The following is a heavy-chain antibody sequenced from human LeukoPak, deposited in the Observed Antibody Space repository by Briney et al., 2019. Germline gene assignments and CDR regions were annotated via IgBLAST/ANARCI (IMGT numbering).Heavy chain of an antibody. Sequence: PGGSLRLSCTASGFTFGDYAMSWVRQAPGKGLEWVGFIRSKAYGGTTEYAASVRGRFTISRDDSKSIAYLQMNSLKTEDTAVYYCTRGAGVIWGQGTMVTVSP. V-gene: IGHV3-49*04. CDR2: IRSKAYGGTT. CDR1: GFTFGDYA. J-gene: IGHJ3*02. D-gene: IGHD3-3*01. CDR3: TRGAGVI.